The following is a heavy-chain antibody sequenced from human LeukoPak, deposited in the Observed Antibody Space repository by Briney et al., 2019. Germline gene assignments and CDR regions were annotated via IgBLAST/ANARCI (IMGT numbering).Heavy chain of an antibody. J-gene: IGHJ5*02. D-gene: IGHD5-18*01. CDR1: GGSISSSNW. CDR3: ARRGYSYGQGSWFDP. Sequence: SETLSLTCAVSGGSISSSNWWSWVRQPPGKGLEWIGEIYHSGSTNYNPSLKSRVTISVDKSKNQFSLKLSSVTAADTAVYYCARRGYSYGQGSWFDPWGQGTLVTVSS. V-gene: IGHV4-4*02. CDR2: IYHSGST.